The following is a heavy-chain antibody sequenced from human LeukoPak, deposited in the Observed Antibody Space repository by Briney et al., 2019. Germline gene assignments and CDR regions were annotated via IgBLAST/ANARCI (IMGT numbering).Heavy chain of an antibody. Sequence: ASVKVSCKASGYTFPGYYMHWVRQAPGQGLEWKGWINPNSGGTNYAQKFQGRVTMTRDTSISTAYMELSRLRSDDTAVYYCASYCSGGSCYWSKYAFDVWGQGTMVTVSS. V-gene: IGHV1-2*02. CDR2: INPNSGGT. CDR1: GYTFPGYY. J-gene: IGHJ3*01. D-gene: IGHD2-15*01. CDR3: ASYCSGGSCYWSKYAFDV.